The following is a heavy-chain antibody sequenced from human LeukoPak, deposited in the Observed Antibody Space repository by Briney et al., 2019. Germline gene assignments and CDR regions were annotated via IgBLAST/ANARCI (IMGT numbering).Heavy chain of an antibody. D-gene: IGHD4-23*01. CDR3: ASRNYGCSPHPIDY. CDR2: IKQNGSEK. V-gene: IGHV3-7*01. CDR1: GCTFSNYW. J-gene: IGHJ4*02. Sequence: HPGGSLSLSCAVSGCTFSNYWMTWVRQTPGKGLEWVASIKQNGSEKYYVDFVKGRFTISRDNAKNSLYLQMNSLKAEDTAVYYCASRNYGCSPHPIDYWGQGTLVTVSS.